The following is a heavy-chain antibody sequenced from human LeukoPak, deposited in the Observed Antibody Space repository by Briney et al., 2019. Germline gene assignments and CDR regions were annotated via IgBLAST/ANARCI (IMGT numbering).Heavy chain of an antibody. Sequence: KPSETLSLTCAVYGGSFSGYYWSWIRQPPGKGPEWIGEINHSGSTNYNPSLKSRVTISVDTSKNQFSLKLSSVTAADTAVYYCARGVGIVVVPAARRHFDYWGQGTLVTVSS. V-gene: IGHV4-34*01. CDR3: ARGVGIVVVPAARRHFDY. D-gene: IGHD2-2*01. CDR1: GGSFSGYY. CDR2: INHSGST. J-gene: IGHJ4*02.